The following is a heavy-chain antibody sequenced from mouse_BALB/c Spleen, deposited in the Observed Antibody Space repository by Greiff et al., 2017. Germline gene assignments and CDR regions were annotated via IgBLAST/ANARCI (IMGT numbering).Heavy chain of an antibody. CDR2: INPGSGGT. J-gene: IGHJ3*01. D-gene: IGHD2-14*01. CDR1: GYAFTNYL. Sequence: QVQLKESGAELVRPGTSVKVSCKASGYAFTNYLIEWVKQRPGQGLEWIGVINPGSGGTNYNEKFKGKATLTADKSSSTAYMQLSSLTSDDSAVYFCARQGRYDAWFAYWGQGTLVTVSA. CDR3: ARQGRYDAWFAY. V-gene: IGHV1-54*01.